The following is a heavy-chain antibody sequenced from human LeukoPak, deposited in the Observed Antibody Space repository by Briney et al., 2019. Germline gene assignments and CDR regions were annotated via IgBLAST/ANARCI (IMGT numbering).Heavy chain of an antibody. CDR2: ISSSGSTI. D-gene: IGHD2-2*01. CDR1: GFTFSSYE. V-gene: IGHV3-48*03. J-gene: IGHJ4*02. Sequence: GGSLRLSCAASGFTFSSYEMNWVCQAPGKGLEWVSYISSSGSTIYYADSVKGRFTISRDNAKNSLYLQMNSLRAEDTAVYYCARGEESSSTDPFDYWGQGTLVTVSS. CDR3: ARGEESSSTDPFDY.